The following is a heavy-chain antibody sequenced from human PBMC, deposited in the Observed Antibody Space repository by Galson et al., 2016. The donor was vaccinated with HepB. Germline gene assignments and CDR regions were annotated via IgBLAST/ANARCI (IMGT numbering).Heavy chain of an antibody. CDR3: GKHGGFDY. D-gene: IGHD3-16*01. V-gene: IGHV3-23*01. J-gene: IGHJ4*02. CDR2: ITRSGDAK. CDR1: GFSFSNSG. Sequence: SLGLSCAASGFSFSNSGMSWVRQAPGRGLEWVSGITRSGDAKHYADFVKGRFTISRDNSKNTLYLYMDNLTAGDTAIYYCGKHGGFDYWGQGALVTVSS.